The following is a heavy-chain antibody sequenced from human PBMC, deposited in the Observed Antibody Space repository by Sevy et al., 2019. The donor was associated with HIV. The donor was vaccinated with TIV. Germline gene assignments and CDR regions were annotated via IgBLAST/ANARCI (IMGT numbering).Heavy chain of an antibody. CDR2: INSDGSGT. V-gene: IGHV3-74*01. D-gene: IGHD2-2*01. Sequence: GGSLRLSCAASGFTFSSYWMHWVRQAPGKGLVWVSRINSDGSGTSYADAVKGRFTISRDNAKNTLYLEINSLRDEDTAVYYCASDRCSSTSCYVDAFDIWGQGTMVTVSS. J-gene: IGHJ3*02. CDR1: GFTFSSYW. CDR3: ASDRCSSTSCYVDAFDI.